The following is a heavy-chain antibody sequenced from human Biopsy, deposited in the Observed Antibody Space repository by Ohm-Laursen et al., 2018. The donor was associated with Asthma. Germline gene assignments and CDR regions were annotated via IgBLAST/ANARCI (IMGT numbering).Heavy chain of an antibody. CDR3: ARGQKSAGDRWFHP. J-gene: IGHJ5*02. Sequence: ASVKVSCKASGYTFIGCHIHWMRQAPGQGLEWMGRINPNSGGTNYAQKFQGRVTMTRDTSISTAYMEVSRLRSDDTAVYYCARGQKSAGDRWFHPWGQGTLVTVSS. CDR1: GYTFIGCH. V-gene: IGHV1-2*06. D-gene: IGHD6-13*01. CDR2: INPNSGGT.